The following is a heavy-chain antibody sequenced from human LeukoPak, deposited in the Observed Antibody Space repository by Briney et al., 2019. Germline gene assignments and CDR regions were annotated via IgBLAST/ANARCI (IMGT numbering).Heavy chain of an antibody. CDR1: GYTFSDSW. J-gene: IGHJ5*02. Sequence: PGESLNISCQASGYTFSDSWISWVRQAPGKGLQWMGIIYPADSDTKYNPSFQGRVTMSADKSTRTAYLHWSSLDVSDSAIYYCAKRGGSPFQYSNWFDPWGQGTLVTVSS. D-gene: IGHD2/OR15-2a*01. V-gene: IGHV5-51*01. CDR2: IYPADSDT. CDR3: AKRGGSPFQYSNWFDP.